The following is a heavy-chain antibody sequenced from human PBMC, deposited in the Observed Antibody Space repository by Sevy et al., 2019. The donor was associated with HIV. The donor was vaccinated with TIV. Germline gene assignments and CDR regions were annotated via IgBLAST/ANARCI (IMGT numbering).Heavy chain of an antibody. CDR2: ISSSGDNT. J-gene: IGHJ4*02. CDR3: AKPLPSYMIVFDY. CDR1: GFTFSTYA. Sequence: GESLKISCAASGFTFSTYAMNWVRQTPGKGLEWVSVISSSGDNTYYTDSVKGRFAISRDNSKNTVYLHMNSLRAEDTAIYYCAKPLPSYMIVFDYWGQGTLVTVSS. V-gene: IGHV3-23*01. D-gene: IGHD3-22*01.